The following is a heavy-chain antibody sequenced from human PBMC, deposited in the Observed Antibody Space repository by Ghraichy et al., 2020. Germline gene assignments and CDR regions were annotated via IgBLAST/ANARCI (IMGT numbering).Heavy chain of an antibody. V-gene: IGHV4-4*07. CDR3: ARGGPPRLGGWLFDY. D-gene: IGHD6-19*01. Sequence: SETLSLTCTVSGGSISSYYWSWIRQPAGKGLEWIGRIYTSGSTNYNPSLKSRVTMSVDTSKNQFSLKLSSVTAADTAVYYCARGGPPRLGGWLFDYWGQGTLVTVSS. CDR1: GGSISSYY. J-gene: IGHJ4*02. CDR2: IYTSGST.